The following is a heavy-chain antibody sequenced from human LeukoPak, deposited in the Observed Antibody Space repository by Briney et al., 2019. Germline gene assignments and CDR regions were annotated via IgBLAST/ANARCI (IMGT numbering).Heavy chain of an antibody. CDR3: ARSLTMIESFYYYYGMDV. J-gene: IGHJ6*02. D-gene: IGHD3-22*01. Sequence: SVKVSCKASGGTFSSYTISWVRQAPGQGLEWMGRIIPILGIANYAQKFQGRVTITADKSTSTAYMELSRLRSEDTAVYYCARSLTMIESFYYYYGMDVWGQGTTVTVSS. V-gene: IGHV1-69*02. CDR1: GGTFSSYT. CDR2: IIPILGIA.